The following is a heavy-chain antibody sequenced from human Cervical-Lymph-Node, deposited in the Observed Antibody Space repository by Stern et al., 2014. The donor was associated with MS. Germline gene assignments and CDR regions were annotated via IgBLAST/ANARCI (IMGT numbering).Heavy chain of an antibody. CDR2: IIPIFGKT. J-gene: IGHJ6*02. Sequence: QVQLMQSGAEVEKPGSSVKVSCKASGGTFSSYAIIWVRQAPGQGLEWMGGIIPIFGKTNYAQNFQGRVPMTADDTMSATYMELISLRFDDTAVYYCATSFPARRNANFDHDYGMDVWGQGTTVTVSS. D-gene: IGHD1-14*01. CDR3: ATSFPARRNANFDHDYGMDV. V-gene: IGHV1-69*01. CDR1: GGTFSSYA.